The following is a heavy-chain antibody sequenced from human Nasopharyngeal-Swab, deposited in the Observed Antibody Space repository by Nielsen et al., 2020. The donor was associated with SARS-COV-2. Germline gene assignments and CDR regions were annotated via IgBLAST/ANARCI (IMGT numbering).Heavy chain of an antibody. D-gene: IGHD6-19*01. Sequence: ASVKVTCKASGYTFTSYAMHWVRQAPGQRREWMGWINAGNGNTKYSQKFQGRVTITSDTSAGTAYMELSSLRSEDTAVYYCARGIAVAASGWFDPWGQGTLVTVSS. V-gene: IGHV1-3*01. J-gene: IGHJ5*02. CDR2: INAGNGNT. CDR1: GYTFTSYA. CDR3: ARGIAVAASGWFDP.